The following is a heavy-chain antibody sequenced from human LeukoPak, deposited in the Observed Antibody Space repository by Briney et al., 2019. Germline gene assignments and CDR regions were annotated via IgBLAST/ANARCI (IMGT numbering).Heavy chain of an antibody. V-gene: IGHV3-7*01. J-gene: IGHJ6*03. CDR1: GFTFSSYW. CDR3: ARDRGSASWPYYYYYYMDV. D-gene: IGHD2-2*01. CDR2: IKQDGSEK. Sequence: GGSLRLSCAASGFTFSSYWMSGVRQAPGKGLEWVANIKQDGSEKYYVDSVKGRFTISRDNAKNSLYLQMNSLRAEDAAVYYCARDRGSASWPYYYYYYMDVWGKGTTVTVSS.